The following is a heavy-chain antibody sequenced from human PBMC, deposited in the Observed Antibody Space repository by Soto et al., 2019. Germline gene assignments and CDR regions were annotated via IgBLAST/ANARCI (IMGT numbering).Heavy chain of an antibody. J-gene: IGHJ4*02. V-gene: IGHV1-69*13. CDR1: GGTLNNYL. Sequence: SVKVSCKASGGTLNNYLITWVRQAPGQGLEWMGEIIPISGTSNFAQKSQGRVTITAVESTSTAYMELSSLRSEDTAVYYCARGGVDTITFDYWGPGTLVTVSS. D-gene: IGHD4-4*01. CDR2: IIPISGTS. CDR3: ARGGVDTITFDY.